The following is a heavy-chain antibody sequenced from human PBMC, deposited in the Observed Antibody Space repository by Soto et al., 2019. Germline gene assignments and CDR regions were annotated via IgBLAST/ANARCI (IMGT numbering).Heavy chain of an antibody. CDR3: AAVRVVTTGPEGIFDY. CDR2: INPNSGGT. D-gene: IGHD2-21*02. J-gene: IGHJ4*02. V-gene: IGHV1-2*02. CDR1: GYTFTGYY. Sequence: GASVKVSCKASGYTFTGYYIHWVRQAPGQGLEWMGWINPNSGGTKYPQKFQGRVTMTRDTSIRTVYMSLTGLKSDDTATYYCAAVRVVTTGPEGIFDYWGQGTLVTVSS.